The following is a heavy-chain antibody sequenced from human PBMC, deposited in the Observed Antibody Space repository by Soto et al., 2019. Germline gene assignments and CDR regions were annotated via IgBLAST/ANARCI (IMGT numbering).Heavy chain of an antibody. CDR3: ARDKRVRGGIYYYGMDV. Sequence: LSLTCTVSGGSISSYYWSWIRQPAGKGLEWIGRIYTSGSTNYNPSLKSRVTMSVDTSKNQFSLKLSSVTAADTAVYYCARDKRVRGGIYYYGMDVWGQGPTVTVSS. CDR2: IYTSGST. CDR1: GGSISSYY. V-gene: IGHV4-4*07. D-gene: IGHD3-10*01. J-gene: IGHJ6*02.